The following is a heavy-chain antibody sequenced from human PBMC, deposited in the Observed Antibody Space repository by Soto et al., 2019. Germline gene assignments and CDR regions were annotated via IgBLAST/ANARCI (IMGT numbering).Heavy chain of an antibody. CDR3: ASLSYLGYCSGGSCLVLF. J-gene: IGHJ4*02. CDR2: IYPGDSDT. Sequence: GESLKISCKGSGYSFTSYWIGWVRQMPGKGLEWMGIIYPGDSDTRYSPSFQGQVTISADKSISTAYLQWSSLKASDTAMYYCASLSYLGYCSGGSCLVLFWGQGTLVTGSS. D-gene: IGHD2-15*01. V-gene: IGHV5-51*01. CDR1: GYSFTSYW.